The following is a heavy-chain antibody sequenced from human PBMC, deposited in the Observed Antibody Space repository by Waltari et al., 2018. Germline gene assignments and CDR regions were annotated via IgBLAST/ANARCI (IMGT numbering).Heavy chain of an antibody. D-gene: IGHD3-10*01. V-gene: IGHV1-24*01. CDR1: GYRLSDLS. J-gene: IGHJ6*02. CDR3: TTDIMLRVFSNV. Sequence: QVQLVQSGAEVRKHGASVKVSCKVSGYRLSDLSMHWVRQAPGKGLEWVGGLDPEDEETVYAQKFQGRVTMTEDTSTDTAYMELSSLRSDDTAVYYCTTDIMLRVFSNVWGQGTTVTVSS. CDR2: LDPEDEET.